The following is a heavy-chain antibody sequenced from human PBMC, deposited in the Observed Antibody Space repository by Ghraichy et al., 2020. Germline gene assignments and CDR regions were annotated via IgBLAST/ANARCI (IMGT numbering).Heavy chain of an antibody. CDR2: MNSDGSSI. J-gene: IGHJ4*02. V-gene: IGHV3-74*01. Sequence: GGSLRLSCAASGFTFSDNWMHWVRQAPVKGLVWVSRMNSDGSSILYADSVKGRFTISRDNAKNTLFLQMNSLRAEDTALYYCAKRSALGGFYDYWGRGTLVTVSS. CDR3: AKRSALGGFYDY. CDR1: GFTFSDNW. D-gene: IGHD7-27*01.